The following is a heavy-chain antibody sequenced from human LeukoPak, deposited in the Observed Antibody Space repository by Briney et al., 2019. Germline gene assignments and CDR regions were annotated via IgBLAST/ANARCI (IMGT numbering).Heavy chain of an antibody. Sequence: GGSLRLSCEASGFTFGSYAMSWVRQAPGKGLEWVSAISGTGGSTDYADSVKGRFTISRDNSKKTLFLQMNSLRAEDTAVYYCAKETFYDFWSVDYYGMDVWGQGTTVTVSS. CDR2: ISGTGGST. J-gene: IGHJ6*02. V-gene: IGHV3-23*01. D-gene: IGHD3-3*01. CDR3: AKETFYDFWSVDYYGMDV. CDR1: GFTFGSYA.